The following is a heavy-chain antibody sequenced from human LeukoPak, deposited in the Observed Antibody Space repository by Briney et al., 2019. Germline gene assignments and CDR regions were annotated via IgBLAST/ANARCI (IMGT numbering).Heavy chain of an antibody. Sequence: GGSLRLSCAASGFTFSSYAMHWVRQALGKGLEWVAVISYDGSNKYYADSVKGRFTISRDNSKNTLYLQMNSLRAEDTAVYYCARGHKYCSSTSCYEYYYYYGMDVWGQGTTVTVSS. V-gene: IGHV3-30-3*01. CDR1: GFTFSSYA. D-gene: IGHD2-2*01. CDR2: ISYDGSNK. CDR3: ARGHKYCSSTSCYEYYYYYGMDV. J-gene: IGHJ6*02.